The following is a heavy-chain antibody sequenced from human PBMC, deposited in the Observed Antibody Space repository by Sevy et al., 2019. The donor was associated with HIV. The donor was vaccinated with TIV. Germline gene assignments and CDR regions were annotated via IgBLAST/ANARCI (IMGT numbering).Heavy chain of an antibody. V-gene: IGHV3-49*04. D-gene: IGHD1-26*01. Sequence: GGSLRLSCITSGFTFDDHAMSWVRQAPGKGLEWVGFIRRKGYGATAEYAASVKGRFTISRDDSKSIAYLEMNSLQSEDTAIYYCTRRGVGETRNVFDIWGQGTMVTVSS. CDR2: IRRKGYGATA. CDR1: GFTFDDHA. J-gene: IGHJ3*02. CDR3: TRRGVGETRNVFDI.